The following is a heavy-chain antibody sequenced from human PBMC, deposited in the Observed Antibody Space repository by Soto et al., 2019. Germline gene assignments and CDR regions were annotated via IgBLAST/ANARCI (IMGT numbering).Heavy chain of an antibody. CDR3: AKSAVVVPAAIIYYYYMDV. CDR2: ISGSGGST. J-gene: IGHJ6*03. V-gene: IGHV3-23*01. CDR1: GFTFSSYA. D-gene: IGHD2-2*01. Sequence: GGSLRLSCAATGFTFSSYAMSWVYQAPGKGLEWVSAISGSGGSTYYADSVKGRFTISRDNSKNTLYLQMDSLRAEDTAVYYCAKSAVVVPAAIIYYYYMDVWGKGT.